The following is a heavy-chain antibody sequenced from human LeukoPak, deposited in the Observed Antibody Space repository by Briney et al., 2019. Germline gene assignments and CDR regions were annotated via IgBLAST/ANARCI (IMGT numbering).Heavy chain of an antibody. V-gene: IGHV4-34*01. J-gene: IGHJ4*02. CDR1: GGPFSGYY. CDR3: VRALRYDFWSGFVYFDY. Sequence: SETLSLTCAVYGGPFSGYYWSWIRQPPGKGLEWIGEINHSGSTSYNPSLKSRVTISVDTSKNQFSLKLSSVTAADTAMYYCVRALRYDFWSGFVYFDYWGQGTLVTVSS. CDR2: INHSGST. D-gene: IGHD3-3*01.